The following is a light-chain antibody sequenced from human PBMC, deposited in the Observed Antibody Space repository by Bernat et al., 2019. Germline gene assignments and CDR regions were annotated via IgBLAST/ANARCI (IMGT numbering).Light chain of an antibody. CDR1: SSDVGAYNY. Sequence: QSALTQPASVSGSPGQSITISCTGTSSDVGAYNYVSWYQQHTDRAPKLMIYDVNNRPLGVSNRFSGSKSGNTASLTISELPAEDESDYYCSSYTSSGTLVFGGGTKLTVL. V-gene: IGLV2-14*03. CDR2: DVN. CDR3: SSYTSSGTLV. J-gene: IGLJ3*02.